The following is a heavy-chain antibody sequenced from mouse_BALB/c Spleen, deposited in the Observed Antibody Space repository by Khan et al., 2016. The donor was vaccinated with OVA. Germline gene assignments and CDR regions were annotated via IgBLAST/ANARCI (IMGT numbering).Heavy chain of an antibody. V-gene: IGHV5-17*02. CDR1: GFTFSSFG. CDR3: LRSGGNVHWYFDV. CDR2: MSSGSSTI. Sequence: EVELVESGGGLVQPGGSRKLSCAASGFTFSSFGMHWVRQAPKKGLEWVAYMSSGSSTISYVYTVKGRFTISRYNPKNTLFLHMTRLRAEDTAIYYCLRSGGNVHWYFDVWGAGTSVTVSS. J-gene: IGHJ1*01. D-gene: IGHD2-1*01.